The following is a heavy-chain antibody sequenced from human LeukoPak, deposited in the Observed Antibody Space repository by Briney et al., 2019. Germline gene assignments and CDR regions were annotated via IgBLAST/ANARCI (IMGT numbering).Heavy chain of an antibody. D-gene: IGHD4-17*01. Sequence: GGSLRLSCAASGFTFSSYSMNWVRQAPGKGLEWVSSISSSSSYIYYAVSVKGRFTISRDNAKNSLYLQMNSLRAEDTAVYYCARDSSDPTVTGHAFDYWGQGTLVTVSS. CDR2: ISSSSSYI. CDR1: GFTFSSYS. V-gene: IGHV3-21*01. CDR3: ARDSSDPTVTGHAFDY. J-gene: IGHJ4*02.